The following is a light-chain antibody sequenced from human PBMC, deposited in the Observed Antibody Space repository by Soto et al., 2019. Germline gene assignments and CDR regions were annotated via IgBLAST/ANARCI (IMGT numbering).Light chain of an antibody. J-gene: IGLJ2*01. CDR3: LLSYPGTRPLV. Sequence: QAVVTQEPSLTVSPGGTVTLTCGSSTGGVTSGHYLYWFQQKPGQAPTTLIYDVSSKHSWTPARFSGSLLGGKAALTLSGALPEDEADYYCLLSYPGTRPLVFGGGTKLTVL. CDR2: DVS. CDR1: TGGVTSGHY. V-gene: IGLV7-46*01.